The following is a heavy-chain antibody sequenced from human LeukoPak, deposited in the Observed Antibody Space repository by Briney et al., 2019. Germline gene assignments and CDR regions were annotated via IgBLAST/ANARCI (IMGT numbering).Heavy chain of an antibody. J-gene: IGHJ4*02. CDR2: MSGSGRTT. CDR1: GFTFSSYA. Sequence: GGSLRLSCVASGFTFSSYAMNWVRQAPGKGLEWVSSMSGSGRTTYYADSVKGRFTISRDNSQNTVFLQMDSLSAKDTAVYYCAKDRSSVWWHDFDYWGQGTLVTVSS. D-gene: IGHD6-19*01. CDR3: AKDRSSVWWHDFDY. V-gene: IGHV3-23*01.